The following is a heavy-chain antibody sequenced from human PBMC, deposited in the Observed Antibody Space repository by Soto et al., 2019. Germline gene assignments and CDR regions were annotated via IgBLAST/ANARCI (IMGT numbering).Heavy chain of an antibody. V-gene: IGHV4-30-4*01. CDR1: GGSIRNGDYY. J-gene: IGHJ3*02. CDR2: VYYSGTT. Sequence: PSETLSLTCTVSGGSIRNGDYYWGWIRQPPGKGLEWIGYVYYSGTTYSHPSLNSRVSISVDTSENQFSLRLTSVTAADTAVYYCARVSGDYYDSSGLADAFDIWGQGTMVTVSS. CDR3: ARVSGDYYDSSGLADAFDI. D-gene: IGHD3-22*01.